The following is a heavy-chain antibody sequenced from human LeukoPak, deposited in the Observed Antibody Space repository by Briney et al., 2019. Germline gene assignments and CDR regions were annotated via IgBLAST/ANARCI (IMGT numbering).Heavy chain of an antibody. V-gene: IGHV3-7*03. CDR3: ARAHASGWPFDY. CDR1: GFTFSIYW. J-gene: IGHJ4*02. D-gene: IGHD6-19*01. CDR2: IKQDGSEK. Sequence: GGSLRLSCAASGFTFSIYWMSWVRQAPGKGLEWVANIKQDGSEKYYVDSVKGRFTISRDNAKNSLYLQMNSLRAEDTALYYCARAHASGWPFDYWGQGILVTVSS.